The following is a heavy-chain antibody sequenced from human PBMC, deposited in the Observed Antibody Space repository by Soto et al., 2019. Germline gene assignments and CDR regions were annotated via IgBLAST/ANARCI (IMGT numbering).Heavy chain of an antibody. CDR2: ISWDGAIT. V-gene: IGHV3-43*01. J-gene: IGHJ4*02. D-gene: IGHD6-6*01. CDR1: GFTFDDYT. CDR3: AKGLYSSSSPLDS. Sequence: PGGSLRLSCAASGFTFDDYTMHWVRQGPGKGLEWVSLISWDGAITFYADSVQGRFIISRDNSKDSLYLQMDSLTVEDSAFYYRAKGLYSSSSPLDSWGQGTQVTVSS.